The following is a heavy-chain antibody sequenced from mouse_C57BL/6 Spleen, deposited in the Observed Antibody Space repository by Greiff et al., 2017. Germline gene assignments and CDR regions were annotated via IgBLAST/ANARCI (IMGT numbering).Heavy chain of an antibody. D-gene: IGHD2-4*01. CDR1: GFTFSSYG. Sequence: EVMLVESGGDLVKPGGSLKLSCAASGFTFSSYGMSWVRQTPDKRLEWVATISSGGSYTYYPDSVKGRFTISRDNAKNTLYLQMSSLKSEDTAMYYCARHLYDYDDWFAYWGQGTLVTVSA. CDR3: ARHLYDYDDWFAY. CDR2: ISSGGSYT. V-gene: IGHV5-6*02. J-gene: IGHJ3*01.